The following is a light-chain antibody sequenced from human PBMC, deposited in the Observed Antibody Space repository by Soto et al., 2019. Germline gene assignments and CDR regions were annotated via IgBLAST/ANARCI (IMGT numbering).Light chain of an antibody. V-gene: IGLV2-14*03. CDR1: ISDVGSYNY. J-gene: IGLJ1*01. Sequence: QSALTQPASVSGSPGQSITISCTGTISDVGSYNYVSWHQQYPGKAPKLMIYDVSTRPSGVSDRFSGSKSGNTASLTISGLRAEDEADYYCGSYTTSSNYVFGTGTKVTVL. CDR2: DVS. CDR3: GSYTTSSNYV.